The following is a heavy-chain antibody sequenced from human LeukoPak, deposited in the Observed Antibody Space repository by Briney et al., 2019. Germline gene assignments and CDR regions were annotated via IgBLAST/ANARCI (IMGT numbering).Heavy chain of an antibody. V-gene: IGHV3-21*01. CDR1: GFTFSSYS. CDR3: ARVVSSWYSYGMDV. J-gene: IGHJ6*02. D-gene: IGHD6-13*01. CDR2: ISSSSSYI. Sequence: PGGSLRLSCAASGFTFSSYSMNWVRRAPGKGLEWVSSISSSSSYIYYADSVKGRFTISRDNAKNSLYLQMNSLRAEDTAVYYCARVVSSWYSYGMDVWGQGTTVTVSS.